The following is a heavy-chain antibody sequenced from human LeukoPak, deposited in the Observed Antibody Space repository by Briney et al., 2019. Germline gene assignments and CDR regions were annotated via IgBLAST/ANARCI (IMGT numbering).Heavy chain of an antibody. CDR3: ARGGGRYEY. CDR1: GFTFSSYS. J-gene: IGHJ4*02. D-gene: IGHD1-26*01. CDR2: ISGSSTYI. V-gene: IGHV3-21*01. Sequence: PGGSLRLSCAASGFTFSSYSMNWVRQAPGKGLEWVSSISGSSTYIDYADSVKGRFTISRDNAQNSLYLQMNSLRAEDTALYYCARGGGRYEYWGQGTLVTVSS.